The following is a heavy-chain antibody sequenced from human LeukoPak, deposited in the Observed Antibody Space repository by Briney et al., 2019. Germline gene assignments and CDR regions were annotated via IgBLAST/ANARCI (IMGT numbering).Heavy chain of an antibody. CDR2: IKQDESEK. V-gene: IGHV3-7*03. Sequence: PGGSLGLSCAASGFTFSNYWMSWVRQAPGKGLEWVANIKQDESEKYYVDSVKGRFTISRDNAKNSLYLQMKSLRAEDTAVYYCARQMTPHGNFDYWGQGTLVTVSS. D-gene: IGHD1-26*01. CDR1: GFTFSNYW. J-gene: IGHJ4*02. CDR3: ARQMTPHGNFDY.